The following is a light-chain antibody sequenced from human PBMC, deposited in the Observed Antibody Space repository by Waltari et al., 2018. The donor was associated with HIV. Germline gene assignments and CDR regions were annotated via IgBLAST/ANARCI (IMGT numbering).Light chain of an antibody. CDR3: LLSFNGVVV. Sequence: QAVVTQEPSLTVSPGGTVTPPCASSTGAVTTGHCPYWFQRGPGQAPKTLIYDTTNRHSWTPARFSGSLLGGKAALTLSGAQFEDEADYFCLLSFNGVVVFGGGTTLTVL. V-gene: IGLV7-46*01. J-gene: IGLJ2*01. CDR1: TGAVTTGHC. CDR2: DTT.